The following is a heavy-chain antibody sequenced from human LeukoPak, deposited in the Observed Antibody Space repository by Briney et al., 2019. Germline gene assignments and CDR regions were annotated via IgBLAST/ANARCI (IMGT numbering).Heavy chain of an antibody. D-gene: IGHD2-2*01. CDR2: ISYNSGIM. V-gene: IGHV3-9*01. J-gene: IGHJ6*03. CDR3: ASNSGYCSSTSCSANYYMDV. CDR1: GFTFHDYA. Sequence: GGSLRLSCAASGFTFHDYAMHWVRQAPGKGLEWVSGISYNSGIMAYADSVKGRFTISRDNAKNSLYLQMNSLRAEDTAVYYCASNSGYCSSTSCSANYYMDVWGKGTTVTVSS.